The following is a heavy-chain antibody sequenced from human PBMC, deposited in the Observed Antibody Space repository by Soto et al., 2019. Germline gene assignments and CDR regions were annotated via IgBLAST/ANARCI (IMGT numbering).Heavy chain of an antibody. Sequence: SETLSLTCTVSGGSIDRSNYYWDWIRQPPGKGLEWIGTTYYNGNAYYNPSLKSRVTISVDTSKNQFSLKLSSVTAADTAVYYCARHQSHSSSYVDPWGQGTLVTVSS. J-gene: IGHJ5*02. CDR2: TYYNGNA. CDR3: ARHQSHSSSYVDP. V-gene: IGHV4-39*01. CDR1: GGSIDRSNYY. D-gene: IGHD6-13*01.